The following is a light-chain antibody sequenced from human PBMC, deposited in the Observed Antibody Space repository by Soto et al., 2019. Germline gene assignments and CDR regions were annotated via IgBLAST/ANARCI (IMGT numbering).Light chain of an antibody. CDR1: SSDVGGYNY. V-gene: IGLV2-8*01. CDR3: SSYAGSNTDYV. J-gene: IGLJ1*01. Sequence: QSVLTQPPSASGSPGQSVTSSCTGTSSDVGGYNYVSWYQQHPGKVPKLMIYEVSKRPSGVPDRFSGSKSGNTASLTVSGLQAEDEADYYCSSYAGSNTDYVFGTGTKV. CDR2: EVS.